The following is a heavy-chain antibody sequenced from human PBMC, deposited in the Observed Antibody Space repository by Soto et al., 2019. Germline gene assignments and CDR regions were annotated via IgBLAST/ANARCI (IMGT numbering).Heavy chain of an antibody. CDR1: GGTFSSYA. CDR3: AREGPNYDSNEAWFGP. Sequence: SVKVSCKASGGTFSSYAISWVRQAPGQGLEWMGGIMPIFGRADYVQKFQGRVTITADESTSTAYMELSSLRSEGTAVYYCAREGPNYDSNEAWFGPWGQGTLVTVSS. CDR2: IMPIFGRA. V-gene: IGHV1-69*13. D-gene: IGHD3-22*01. J-gene: IGHJ5*02.